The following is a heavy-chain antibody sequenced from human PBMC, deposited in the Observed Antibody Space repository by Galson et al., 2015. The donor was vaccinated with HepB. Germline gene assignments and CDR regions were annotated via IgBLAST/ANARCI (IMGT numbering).Heavy chain of an antibody. CDR1: GGTFSSYI. CDR3: VINYFDTSGYFDF. J-gene: IGHJ4*02. Sequence: SVKVSCKASGGTFSSYIISWVRQAPGQGLEWMGKIIPLFGVSNYAQDFQDRVTITADKSTNITDMEMHSLTSGDTAVYFCVINYFDTSGYFDFWGQGTLVTVSP. D-gene: IGHD3-22*01. V-gene: IGHV1-69*02. CDR2: IIPLFGVS.